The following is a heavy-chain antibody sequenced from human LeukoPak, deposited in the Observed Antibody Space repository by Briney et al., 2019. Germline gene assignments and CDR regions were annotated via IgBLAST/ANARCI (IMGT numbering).Heavy chain of an antibody. CDR2: ISGSGGST. Sequence: GGSLRLSCAASGFTFSSYAMSWVRQAPGKGLEWVSAISGSGGSTYYADSVKGRFTISRDNSKNTLYLQMNSLRAEDTAVYYCAKATDYYGSGSFRNHDAFDIWGQGTMVTVSS. D-gene: IGHD3-10*01. CDR1: GFTFSSYA. J-gene: IGHJ3*02. V-gene: IGHV3-23*01. CDR3: AKATDYYGSGSFRNHDAFDI.